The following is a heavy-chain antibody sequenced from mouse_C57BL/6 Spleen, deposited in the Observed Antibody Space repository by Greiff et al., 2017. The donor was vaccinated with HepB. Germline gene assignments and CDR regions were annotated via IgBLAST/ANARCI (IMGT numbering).Heavy chain of an antibody. CDR2: IYPGDGDT. CDR1: GYAFSSSW. J-gene: IGHJ4*01. D-gene: IGHD2-4*01. CDR3: ARAIYEYDEYYYSMDY. Sequence: VKLMESGPELVKPGASVKISCKASGYAFSSSWMNWVKQRPGTGLEWIGRIYPGDGDTNYNGKFKGKATLTADKSSSTAYMQLSSLTSEDSAVYFCARAIYEYDEYYYSMDYWGQGTSVTVSS. V-gene: IGHV1-82*01.